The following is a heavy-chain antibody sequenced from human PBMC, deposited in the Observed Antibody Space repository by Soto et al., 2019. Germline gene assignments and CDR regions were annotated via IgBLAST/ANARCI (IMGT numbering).Heavy chain of an antibody. V-gene: IGHV4-34*01. CDR2: INHSGSA. Sequence: SETLSLTCDVYGGSFSDYSWTWIRQTPGKGLQWIGQINHSGSANYNPSLKSRVTISVHTSSSQFSLKLSSVTAADTAVYYCAHQQLVPYNYYGMDVWGQGTTVTGSS. J-gene: IGHJ6*02. CDR1: GGSFSDYS. D-gene: IGHD6-13*01. CDR3: AHQQLVPYNYYGMDV.